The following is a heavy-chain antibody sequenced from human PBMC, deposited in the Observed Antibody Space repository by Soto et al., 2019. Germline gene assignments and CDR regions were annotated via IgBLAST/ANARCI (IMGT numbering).Heavy chain of an antibody. CDR3: ARAPHCGGDCYIPWFDP. D-gene: IGHD2-21*02. CDR2: INPIFGTA. Sequence: QVQLVQSGAEVKKPGSSVKVSCKASGGTFSSYAISWVRQAPGQGLEWMGGINPIFGTANYAQKFQGRVTITADESTSTAYMELSSLRSEDTAVYYCARAPHCGGDCYIPWFDPWGQGTLVTVSS. V-gene: IGHV1-69*01. CDR1: GGTFSSYA. J-gene: IGHJ5*02.